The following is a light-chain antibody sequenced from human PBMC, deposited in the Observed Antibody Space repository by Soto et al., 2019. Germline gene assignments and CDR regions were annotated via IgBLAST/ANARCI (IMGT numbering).Light chain of an antibody. CDR1: QSVRSSY. CDR3: QQYGSARGFT. Sequence: EIVLTQSPGTLSLSPGERATLSCRASQSVRSSYLAWYQQKPGQAPRLLIYGASSRATGIPDRFSGSGSWTDFTLTISRLEPADFAVYYCQQYGSARGFTFGPGTKVDIK. V-gene: IGKV3-20*01. CDR2: GAS. J-gene: IGKJ3*01.